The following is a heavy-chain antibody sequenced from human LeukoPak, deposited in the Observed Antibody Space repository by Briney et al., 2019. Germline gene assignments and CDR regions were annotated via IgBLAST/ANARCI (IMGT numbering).Heavy chain of an antibody. Sequence: PSQTLSLTCTVSGVAISSGDYYWSWIRQPPGKGLEWIGYIYYSGSTNYNPSLKSRVTISVDKSKNQFSLKLSSVTAADTAVYYCARDSDNAFDIWGQGTMVTVSS. V-gene: IGHV4-30-4*01. J-gene: IGHJ3*02. CDR1: GVAISSGDYY. CDR3: ARDSDNAFDI. CDR2: IYYSGST. D-gene: IGHD1-26*01.